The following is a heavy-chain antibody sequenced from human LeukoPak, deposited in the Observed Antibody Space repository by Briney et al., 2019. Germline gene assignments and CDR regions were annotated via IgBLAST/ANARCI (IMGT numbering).Heavy chain of an antibody. D-gene: IGHD4-23*01. Sequence: GGSLRLSCAASGFTFSDHYMDWVRQAPGKGLEWVGRSRNKATSYTTEYAASVKGRFINSRDDSKNSLYLQMNSLKTEDTAVYYCARDLDYGGNSDAFDIWGQGTMVTVSS. CDR2: SRNKATSYTT. CDR1: GFTFSDHY. J-gene: IGHJ3*02. V-gene: IGHV3-72*01. CDR3: ARDLDYGGNSDAFDI.